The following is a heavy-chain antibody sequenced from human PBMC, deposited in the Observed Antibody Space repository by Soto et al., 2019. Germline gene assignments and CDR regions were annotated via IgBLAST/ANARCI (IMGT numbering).Heavy chain of an antibody. CDR1: GFTFSSYS. D-gene: IGHD1-20*01. CDR3: ARDPPDNWKDDLYDAFDI. V-gene: IGHV3-48*01. CDR2: ISSSSSTI. Sequence: GGSLRLSCAASGFTFSSYSMNWVRQAPGKGLEWVSYISSSSSTIYYADSVKGRFTISRDNAKNSLYLQMNSLRAEDTAVYYCARDPPDNWKDDLYDAFDIWGQGTMVNVSS. J-gene: IGHJ3*02.